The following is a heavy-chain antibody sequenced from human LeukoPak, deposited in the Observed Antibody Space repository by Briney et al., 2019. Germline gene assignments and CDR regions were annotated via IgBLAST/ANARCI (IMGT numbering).Heavy chain of an antibody. D-gene: IGHD3-10*01. CDR1: GGSLITYY. Sequence: SGTLSLTSTVSGGSLITYYWSSVRQPPRKGLEWVGYIYYGGGTNYNPSLKSRVTISVDTSKNKISLMLSSVPAPRTALSFLASVITLGQGVIITRWFDPWGEGPLVSVS. CDR3: ASVITLGQGVIITRWFDP. V-gene: IGHV4-59*01. J-gene: IGHJ5*02. CDR2: IYYGGGT.